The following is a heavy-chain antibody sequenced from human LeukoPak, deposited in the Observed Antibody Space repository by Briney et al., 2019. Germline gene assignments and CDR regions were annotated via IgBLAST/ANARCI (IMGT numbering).Heavy chain of an antibody. V-gene: IGHV4-34*01. D-gene: IGHD6-13*01. J-gene: IGHJ6*03. CDR1: GVSFSGYY. CDR3: ARGYSSSWTNYYYYYMDV. CDR2: INHSGST. Sequence: SETLPLTCAVYGVSFSGYYWSWIRQPPGKGLEWIGEINHSGSTNYNPSLKSRVTISVDTSKNQFSLKLSSVTAADTAVYYCARGYSSSWTNYYYYYMDVWGKGTTVTVSS.